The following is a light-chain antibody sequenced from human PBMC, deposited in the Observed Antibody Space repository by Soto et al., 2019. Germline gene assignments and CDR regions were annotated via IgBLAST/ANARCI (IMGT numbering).Light chain of an antibody. CDR2: FNN. V-gene: IGLV1-44*01. CDR3: AAWDDSLNGPV. Sequence: QPVLTQPPSASGTPGQGVTISCSGSSSDIGSNTVNWYQQLPGTAPKLLIYFNNQRPSGVPDRFSGSKSGTSASLAFSGLQSEDEAQYYCAAWDDSLNGPVFGGGTKVTVL. CDR1: SSDIGSNT. J-gene: IGLJ3*02.